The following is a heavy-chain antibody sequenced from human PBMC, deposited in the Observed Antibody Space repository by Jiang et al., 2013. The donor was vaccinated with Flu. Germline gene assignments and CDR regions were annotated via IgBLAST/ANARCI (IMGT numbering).Heavy chain of an antibody. CDR3: VKDHCDTGTCRLDN. V-gene: IGHV3-23*01. CDR2: MTGTLGDT. CDR1: GFNINNHA. J-gene: IGHJ4*02. Sequence: VQLLESGGNWVQPGGSLRLSCEASGFNINNHAMSWVRQAPGKGLEWVTLMTGTLGDTYYAESVKGRFTISRDISKNTLFLHMGSLRAEDSALYYCVKDHCDTGTCRLDNWGQGALVTVSS. D-gene: IGHD1-14*01.